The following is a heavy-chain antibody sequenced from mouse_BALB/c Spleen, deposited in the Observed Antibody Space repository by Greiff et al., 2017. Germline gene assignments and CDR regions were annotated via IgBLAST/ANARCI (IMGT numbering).Heavy chain of an antibody. D-gene: IGHD1-2*01. J-gene: IGHJ1*01. CDR3: ARALYGYESFDV. V-gene: IGHV2-9*02. Sequence: VKLVESGPGLVAPSQSLSITCTVSGFSLTSYGVHWVRQPPGKGLEWLGVIWAGGSTNYNSALMSRLSISKDNSKSQVFLKMNSLQTDDTAMYYCARALYGYESFDVWGAGTTVTVSS. CDR1: GFSLTSYG. CDR2: IWAGGST.